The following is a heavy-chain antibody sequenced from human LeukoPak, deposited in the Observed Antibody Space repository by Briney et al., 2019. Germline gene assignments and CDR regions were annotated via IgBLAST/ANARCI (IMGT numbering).Heavy chain of an antibody. CDR1: GFTFSKYA. D-gene: IGHD6-19*01. J-gene: IGHJ4*02. Sequence: GRSLRLSCAASGFTFSKYAMYWVRQAPGKGLEYVSAITSNGGSTYYADSVKGRLTISRDNSKNTLYLQMSSLRAEDTAVYYCVTRYSSGWYDYWGQGTLVTVSS. CDR2: ITSNGGST. CDR3: VTRYSSGWYDY. V-gene: IGHV3-64D*09.